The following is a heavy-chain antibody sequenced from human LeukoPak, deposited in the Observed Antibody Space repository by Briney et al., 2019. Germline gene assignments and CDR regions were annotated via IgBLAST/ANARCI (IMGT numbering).Heavy chain of an antibody. Sequence: SGPTLVNPPETLTLTCTVSGFSLSNARMGVSWIRQPPGKALEWLSHIFSNDEKSYSTSLKSRLTISKDTSKSHVVLTMTNMDPVDTATYYCARTYCGGDCYAFDIWGQGTMVTVSS. CDR1: GFSLSNARMG. CDR3: ARTYCGGDCYAFDI. CDR2: IFSNDEK. J-gene: IGHJ3*02. D-gene: IGHD2-21*02. V-gene: IGHV2-26*01.